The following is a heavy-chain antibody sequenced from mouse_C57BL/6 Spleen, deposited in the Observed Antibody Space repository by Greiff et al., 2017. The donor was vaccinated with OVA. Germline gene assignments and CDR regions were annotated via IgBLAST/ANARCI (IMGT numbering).Heavy chain of an antibody. Sequence: QVHVKQPGAELVKPGASVKMSCKASGYTFTSYWITWVKQRPGQGLEWIGDIYPGSGSTNYNEKFKSKATLTVDTSSSTAYMQLSSLTSEDSAVYYCARGSSYRYYFDYWGQGTTLTVSS. CDR2: IYPGSGST. D-gene: IGHD1-1*01. CDR1: GYTFTSYW. J-gene: IGHJ2*01. CDR3: ARGSSYRYYFDY. V-gene: IGHV1-55*01.